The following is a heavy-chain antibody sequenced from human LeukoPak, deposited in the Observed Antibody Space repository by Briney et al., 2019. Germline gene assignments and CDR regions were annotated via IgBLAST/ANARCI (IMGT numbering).Heavy chain of an antibody. CDR2: ISYDGSNK. Sequence: AGGSLRLSCAASGFTFSSYAMHWVRQAPGKGLEGVAVISYDGSNKYYADSVKGRFTISRDNSKNTLYLQMNSLRAEDTAVYYCASAQIAAARDYWGQGTLVTVSS. CDR3: ASAQIAAARDY. D-gene: IGHD6-13*01. V-gene: IGHV3-30*04. J-gene: IGHJ4*02. CDR1: GFTFSSYA.